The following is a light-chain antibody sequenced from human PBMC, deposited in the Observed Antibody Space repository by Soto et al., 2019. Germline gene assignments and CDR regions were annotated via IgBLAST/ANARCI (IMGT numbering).Light chain of an antibody. CDR1: SGHSSYA. Sequence: QAVVTQSPSASASLGASVKLTCTLSSGHSSYAIAWHQQQPEKGPRYLMKLNSDGSHKKGDGIPDRFSGSSSGAERYLTISSLQSEDEADYYCQTWTTGFSVVFGGGTKLTVL. J-gene: IGLJ2*01. V-gene: IGLV4-69*01. CDR2: LNSDGSH. CDR3: QTWTTGFSVV.